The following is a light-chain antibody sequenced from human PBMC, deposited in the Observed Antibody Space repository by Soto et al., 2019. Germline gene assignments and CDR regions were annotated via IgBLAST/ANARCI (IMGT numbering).Light chain of an antibody. V-gene: IGLV2-14*01. J-gene: IGLJ1*01. CDR2: EVS. CDR3: SSYTSISIPYV. Sequence: QSALTQPASVSGSPGQSISISCTGTSSDVGAYNYVSWYQHHPGKAPKLMIYEVSYRPSGVSNRFSGSKSGNTASLTISGLQAEDEADYYCSSYTSISIPYVFGTGTKLTVL. CDR1: SSDVGAYNY.